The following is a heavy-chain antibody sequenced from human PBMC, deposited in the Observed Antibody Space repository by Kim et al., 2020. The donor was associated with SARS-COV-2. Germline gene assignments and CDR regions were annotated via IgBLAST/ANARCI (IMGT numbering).Heavy chain of an antibody. V-gene: IGHV1-69*13. CDR1: GGTFSNFA. J-gene: IGHJ4*02. Sequence: SVKVSCKASGGTFSNFAISWVRQAPGQGLEWMGGIIPMFSGTHYAQKFQGRVTITADESSSTAYMEVSSLRSEDTAVYYCAAADDGANCRSPSCYRLLVFWGQGTLVTVSS. CDR3: AAADDGANCRSPSCYRLLVF. D-gene: IGHD2-2*01. CDR2: IIPMFSGT.